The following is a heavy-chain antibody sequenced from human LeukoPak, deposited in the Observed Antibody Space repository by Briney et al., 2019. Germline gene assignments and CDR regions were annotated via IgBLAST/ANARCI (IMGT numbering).Heavy chain of an antibody. D-gene: IGHD3-10*01. CDR2: INPSGGST. CDR1: GYTFTSYY. CDR3: AILHGSDPDAFDI. V-gene: IGHV1-46*01. J-gene: IGHJ3*02. Sequence: GASVKVSCKASGYTFTSYYMHWVRQAPGQGLEWMGIINPSGGSTSYAQKFQGRVTITADESTSTAYMELSSLRSEDTAVYYCAILHGSDPDAFDIWGQGTMVTVSS.